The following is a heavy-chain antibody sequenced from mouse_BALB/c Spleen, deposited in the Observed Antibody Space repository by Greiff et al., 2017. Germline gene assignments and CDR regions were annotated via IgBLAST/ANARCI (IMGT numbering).Heavy chain of an antibody. D-gene: IGHD1-1*01. V-gene: IGHV5-6-5*01. CDR1: GFTFSSYA. CDR2: LSSGGST. CDR3: ARELRNYFDY. J-gene: IGHJ2*01. Sequence: DVKLVESGGGLVKPGGSLKLSCAASGFTFSSYAMSWVRQTPEKRLEWVASLSSGGSTYYPDSVKGRFTISRDNARNILYLQMSSLRSEDTAMYYCARELRNYFDYWGQGTTLTVSS.